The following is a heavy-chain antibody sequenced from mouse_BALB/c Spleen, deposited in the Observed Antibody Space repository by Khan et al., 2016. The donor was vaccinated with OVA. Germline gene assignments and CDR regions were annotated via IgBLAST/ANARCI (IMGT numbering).Heavy chain of an antibody. J-gene: IGHJ3*01. V-gene: IGHV5-9-3*01. CDR3: ARHNYGPFAY. D-gene: IGHD1-1*01. CDR1: GFTFSTYA. CDR2: ISSGGDYI. Sequence: EVELVESGGDLVKPGGSLKLSCSASGFTFSTYAMSWVRQTPEKRLEWVATISSGGDYIYYPDGVRGRVPISRANAKHTRYLQLSSRRSEDTAMYYCARHNYGPFAYWGQGTLVTVSA.